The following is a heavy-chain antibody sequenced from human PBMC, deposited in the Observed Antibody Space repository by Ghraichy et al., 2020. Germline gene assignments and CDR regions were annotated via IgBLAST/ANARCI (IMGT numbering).Heavy chain of an antibody. CDR1: DGSISGHS. V-gene: IGHV4-4*07. CDR2: IFHTGNT. Sequence: SETLSLNCTVSDGSISGHSWSWIRQPAGKGLEWIGRIFHTGNTNYNPSLKSRVTLSLDTSKNQLSLKLTSVTAADTAVYYCAREFSSSGTTAYYDYWGQGTLVAVSS. CDR3: AREFSSSGTTAYYDY. J-gene: IGHJ4*02. D-gene: IGHD1-7*01.